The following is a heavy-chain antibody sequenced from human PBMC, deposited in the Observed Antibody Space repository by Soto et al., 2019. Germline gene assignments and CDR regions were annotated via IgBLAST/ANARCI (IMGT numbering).Heavy chain of an antibody. CDR1: GGSISSSSYY. V-gene: IGHV4-39*01. D-gene: IGHD3-22*01. J-gene: IGHJ4*02. CDR2: IYYSGST. CDR3: ARLRIVAPTGFDY. Sequence: LSLTCTVSGGSISSSSYYWGWIRQPPGKGLEWIGSIYYSGSTYYNPSLKSRVTISVDTSKNQFSLKLSSVTAADTAVYYCARLRIVAPTGFDYWGQGTLVTVSS.